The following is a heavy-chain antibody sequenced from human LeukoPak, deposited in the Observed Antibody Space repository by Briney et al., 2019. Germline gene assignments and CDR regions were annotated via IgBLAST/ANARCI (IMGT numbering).Heavy chain of an antibody. J-gene: IGHJ3*02. CDR3: ARILWAYSSSPYGAFDI. CDR1: GGSISSSSYY. Sequence: NPSETLSLTCTVSGGSISSSSYYWGWIRQPPGKGLEWIGEINHSGSTNYNPSLKSRVAISVDTSKNQFSLKLSSVTAADTAVYYCARILWAYSSSPYGAFDIWGQGTMVTVSS. CDR2: INHSGST. V-gene: IGHV4-39*07. D-gene: IGHD6-13*01.